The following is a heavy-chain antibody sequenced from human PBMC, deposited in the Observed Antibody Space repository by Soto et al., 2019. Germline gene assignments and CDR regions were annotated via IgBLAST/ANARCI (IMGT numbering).Heavy chain of an antibody. CDR2: ISYDGSNK. CDR3: AREQWGDY. V-gene: IGHV3-30-3*01. Sequence: QVQLVESGGGVVQPGRSLRLSCAASGFTFSSYAMHWVRQAPGKGLEWVAVISYDGSNKYYADSVKGRFTISGDNSKNTLYLQMNSLRPEDTAVYFCAREQWGDYWGQGTLVTVSS. J-gene: IGHJ4*02. CDR1: GFTFSSYA. D-gene: IGHD6-19*01.